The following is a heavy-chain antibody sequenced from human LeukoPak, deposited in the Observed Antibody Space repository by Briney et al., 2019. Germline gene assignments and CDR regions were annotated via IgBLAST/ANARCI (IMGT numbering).Heavy chain of an antibody. CDR3: ARQPYMLGAYYFDY. V-gene: IGHV4-59*08. CDR1: GGSMSSYY. CDR2: IFYSGST. Sequence: PSETLSLTCTASGGSMSSYYWSWIRQPPGKGLEWIGYIFYSGSTTYNPSLKSRVTLSVDTSKNQFSLKLGSVTAADTAVYYCARQPYMLGAYYFDYWGQGTLVTVSS. D-gene: IGHD1-26*01. J-gene: IGHJ4*02.